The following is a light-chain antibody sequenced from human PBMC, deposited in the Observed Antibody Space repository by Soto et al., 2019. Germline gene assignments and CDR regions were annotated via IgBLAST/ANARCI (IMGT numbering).Light chain of an antibody. CDR2: EVS. CDR3: SSYTSSTAYV. V-gene: IGLV2-14*01. Sequence: QSVLTQHASVSGSPGQSITISCTGTSSDVGVYNYVSWYQLHPGKAPKLMVYEVSNRPSGVSNRFSGSKSGNTASLTISGLPAGDEADYYCSSYTSSTAYVFGTGTKVTVL. CDR1: SSDVGVYNY. J-gene: IGLJ1*01.